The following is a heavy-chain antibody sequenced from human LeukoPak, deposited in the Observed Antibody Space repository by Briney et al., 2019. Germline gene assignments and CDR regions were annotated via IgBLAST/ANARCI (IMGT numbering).Heavy chain of an antibody. J-gene: IGHJ5*02. CDR1: GYTFTGYY. CDR2: INSNSGGT. Sequence: ASVKVSCKASGYTFTGYYMHWVRQAPGQGLEWMGWINSNSGGTNYAQKFQGRVTMTRDTSISTAYMELSRLRSDDTAVYYCARGAPSYSGYDYWFDPWGQGTLVTVSS. CDR3: ARGAPSYSGYDYWFDP. V-gene: IGHV1-2*02. D-gene: IGHD5-12*01.